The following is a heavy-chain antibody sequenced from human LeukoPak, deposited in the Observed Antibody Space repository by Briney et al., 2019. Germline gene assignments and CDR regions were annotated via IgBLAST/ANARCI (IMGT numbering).Heavy chain of an antibody. CDR3: ARLISVFGGVSD. V-gene: IGHV4-39*07. CDR1: GGSISRSSYY. J-gene: IGHJ4*02. D-gene: IGHD3-16*01. CDR2: IYYSGTT. Sequence: SETLSLTCTVSGGSISRSSYYWGWIRQPPGKGLEWIGSIYYSGTTYYNPSLKSRVTISVDTSKNQFSLKLSSVTAADTAVYYCARLISVFGGVSDWGQGTLVTVSS.